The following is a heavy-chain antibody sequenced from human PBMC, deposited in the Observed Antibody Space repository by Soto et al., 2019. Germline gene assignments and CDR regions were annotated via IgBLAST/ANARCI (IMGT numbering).Heavy chain of an antibody. J-gene: IGHJ4*02. CDR1: GGSFSGYY. CDR2: INHSEST. V-gene: IGHV4-34*01. D-gene: IGHD3-22*01. Sequence: SETLSLTCAVYGGSFSGYYWSWIRQPPGKGLEWIGEINHSESTNYNPSLKSRVTISVDTSKNQFSLKLSSVTAADTAVYYCARSLIIYYYDSSVYFDYWGQGTLVTVSS. CDR3: ARSLIIYYYDSSVYFDY.